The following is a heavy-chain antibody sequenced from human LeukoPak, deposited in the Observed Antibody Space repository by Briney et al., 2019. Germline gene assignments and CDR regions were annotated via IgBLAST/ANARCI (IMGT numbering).Heavy chain of an antibody. V-gene: IGHV1-2*02. D-gene: IGHD3-9*01. Sequence: VDSVRVSCKASGYTFSDYYMHWVRQAPGQGLQWMGWVHPRTGGTKSAQKFQGRVTMTLDTSITTAYMELRSLTSDDTAVYYCARDISIMAGLYYFDACGQGTLVTVSS. CDR3: ARDISIMAGLYYFDA. J-gene: IGHJ4*02. CDR2: VHPRTGGT. CDR1: GYTFSDYY.